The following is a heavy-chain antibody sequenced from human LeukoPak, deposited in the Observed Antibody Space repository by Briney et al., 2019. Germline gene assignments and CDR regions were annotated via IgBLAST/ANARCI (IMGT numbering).Heavy chain of an antibody. CDR2: INHSGST. J-gene: IGHJ4*02. V-gene: IGHV4-34*01. CDR3: ARFNSQYYFDY. D-gene: IGHD4-11*01. Sequence: SETLSLTCAVYGGSFSGYYWSWIRQPPGKGLEWIGEINHSGSTNYNPSLKSRVTISVDTSKNQFSLKLSSVTAADTAVYYCARFNSQYYFDYWGQGTLVTVSS. CDR1: GGSFSGYY.